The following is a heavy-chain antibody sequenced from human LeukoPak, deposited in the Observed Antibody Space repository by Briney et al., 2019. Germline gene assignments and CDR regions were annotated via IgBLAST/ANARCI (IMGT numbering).Heavy chain of an antibody. CDR1: GGSISSSSYY. D-gene: IGHD3-3*01. V-gene: IGHV4-39*02. J-gene: IGHJ4*02. CDR2: IYYSGST. Sequence: SETLSLTCTVSGGSISSSSYYWSWIRQPPGKGLEWIGSIYYSGSTYYNPSLKSRVTISVDTSKNQFSLKLSSVTAADTAVYYCARESWETVLRFLEWSRAVDYWGQGTLVTVSS. CDR3: ARESWETVLRFLEWSRAVDY.